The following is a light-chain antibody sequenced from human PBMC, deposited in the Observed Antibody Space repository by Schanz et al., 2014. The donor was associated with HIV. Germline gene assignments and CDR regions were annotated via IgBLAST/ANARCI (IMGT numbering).Light chain of an antibody. CDR3: QQYNTWPRT. V-gene: IGKV3-15*01. Sequence: EIVLTQSPGTLSLSPGERATLSCRASQSVSSSYFAWYQQKPGQAPKLLIYDAATRATGIPARFSGRRSGTHFTLTITNLQSEDFAVYYCQQYNTWPRTFGQGTKVELK. CDR2: DAA. CDR1: QSVSSSY. J-gene: IGKJ1*01.